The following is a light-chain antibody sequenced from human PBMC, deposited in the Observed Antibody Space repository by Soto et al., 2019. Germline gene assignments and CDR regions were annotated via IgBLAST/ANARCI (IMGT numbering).Light chain of an antibody. Sequence: EIVLTQSPGTLSLSPGERATLSCRASHSVSSSYLAWYLQKPGQAPRLLIYGASSRATGIPDRFSGSGSGTVFTITINRLEPEDFAVYYCQQYGSSPPYTFGQGTKLEIK. J-gene: IGKJ2*01. CDR2: GAS. V-gene: IGKV3-20*01. CDR3: QQYGSSPPYT. CDR1: HSVSSSY.